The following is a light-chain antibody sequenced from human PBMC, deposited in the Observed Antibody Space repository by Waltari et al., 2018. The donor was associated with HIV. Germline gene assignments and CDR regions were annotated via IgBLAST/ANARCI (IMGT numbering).Light chain of an antibody. CDR2: GNT. J-gene: IGLJ1*01. Sequence: QSVLTQPPSVSGAPGQRVTISCTGSSSNIGAGYDVHWFQQLPGTAPKLLIYGNTNRPSGLPDRFAGSKSGTSASLAITGLQAEDEADYYCQSYDSGLSAYVFGTGTKVTVL. CDR1: SSNIGAGYD. CDR3: QSYDSGLSAYV. V-gene: IGLV1-40*01.